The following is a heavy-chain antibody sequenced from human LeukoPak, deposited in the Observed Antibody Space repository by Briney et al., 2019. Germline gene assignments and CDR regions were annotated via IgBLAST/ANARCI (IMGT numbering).Heavy chain of an antibody. J-gene: IGHJ4*02. V-gene: IGHV3-30-3*01. CDR3: AREKGVVGATTLDY. D-gene: IGHD1-26*01. CDR1: GFTFSSYA. Sequence: PGGSLRLSCAASGFTFSSYAMHWVRQAPGKGLEWVAVISYDGSNKYYADSVKGRFTISRDNSKNTLYLQMNSLRAEDTAVYYCAREKGVVGATTLDYWGQGTLVTVSS. CDR2: ISYDGSNK.